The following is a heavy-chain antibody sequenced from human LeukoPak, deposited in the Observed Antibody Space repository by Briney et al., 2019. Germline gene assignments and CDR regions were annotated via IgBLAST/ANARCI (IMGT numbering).Heavy chain of an antibody. CDR1: GFTFSSYE. Sequence: GGSLRLSCAASGFTFSSYEMNWVRQAPGKGLEWVSYISSSGSTIYYADSVKGRFTISRDNAKNSLYLQMNSLRAEDTAVYYCARAYYDYVWGSYRSPDHWGQGTLVTVSS. CDR2: ISSSGSTI. J-gene: IGHJ4*02. CDR3: ARAYYDYVWGSYRSPDH. D-gene: IGHD3-16*02. V-gene: IGHV3-48*03.